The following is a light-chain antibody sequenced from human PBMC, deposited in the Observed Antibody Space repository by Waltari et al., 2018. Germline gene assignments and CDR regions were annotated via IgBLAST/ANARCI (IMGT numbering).Light chain of an antibody. Sequence: DIQMTQSPSSLSVSVGDRVTITCRASENVTNYLNWYQQKPGKAPKLLIYKASTLQSGVPSRFSGSGSGTDYTFTISSLQSEDVATYYCQHNYGTPLTFGGGTKVEIK. J-gene: IGKJ4*01. CDR2: KAS. CDR1: ENVTNY. V-gene: IGKV1-39*01. CDR3: QHNYGTPLT.